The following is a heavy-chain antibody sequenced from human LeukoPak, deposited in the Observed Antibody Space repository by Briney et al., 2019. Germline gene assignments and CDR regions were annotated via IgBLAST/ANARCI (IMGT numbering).Heavy chain of an antibody. CDR3: AKSSSQGYDSSGYFPH. J-gene: IGHJ4*02. CDR1: GFTFSSYA. CDR2: ISYDGSNK. D-gene: IGHD3-22*01. V-gene: IGHV3-30-3*02. Sequence: QTGGSLRLSCAASGFTFSSYAMHWVRQAPGKGLEWVAVISYDGSNKYYADSVKGRFTISRDNSKNTLYLQMNSLRAEDTAVYYCAKSSSQGYDSSGYFPHWGQGTLVTVSS.